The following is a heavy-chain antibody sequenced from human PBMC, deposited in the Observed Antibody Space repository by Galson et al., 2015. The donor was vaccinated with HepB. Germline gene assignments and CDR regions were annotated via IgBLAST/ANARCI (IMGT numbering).Heavy chain of an antibody. CDR2: INPNSGGT. V-gene: IGHV1-2*02. CDR3: ARGQYSSSWYYFDY. Sequence: SCKASGYTFTGYYMHWVRQAPGQGLEWMGWINPNSGGTNYAQKFQGRVTMTRDTSISTAYMELSRLRSDDTAVYYCARGQYSSSWYYFDYWGQGTLVTVSS. J-gene: IGHJ4*02. D-gene: IGHD6-13*01. CDR1: GYTFTGYY.